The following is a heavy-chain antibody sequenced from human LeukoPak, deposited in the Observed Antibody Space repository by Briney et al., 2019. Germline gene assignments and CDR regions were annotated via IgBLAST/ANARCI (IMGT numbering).Heavy chain of an antibody. D-gene: IGHD5-18*01. J-gene: IGHJ4*02. CDR3: ARGDTAMVDY. CDR2: IYYSGST. V-gene: IGHV4-59*12. Sequence: SETLSLTCTVSGDSISSYYWSWIRQPPGKGLEWIGYIYYSGSTNYNPSLKSRVTISVDRSKNQFSLKLSSVTAADTAVYYCARGDTAMVDYWGQGTLVTVSS. CDR1: GDSISSYY.